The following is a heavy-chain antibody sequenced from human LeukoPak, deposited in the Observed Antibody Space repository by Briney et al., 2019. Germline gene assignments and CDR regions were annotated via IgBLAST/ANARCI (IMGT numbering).Heavy chain of an antibody. CDR1: GYTFTCYY. CDR2: INPNSGGT. V-gene: IGHV1-2*02. D-gene: IGHD2-15*01. J-gene: IGHJ3*02. CDR3: ARGGPGAATDAFDI. Sequence: ASVKVSCKASGYTFTCYYMHWVRQAPGQGLEWMGWINPNSGGTNYAQKFQGRVTMTRDTSISTAYMELSRLRSDDTAVYYCARGGPGAATDAFDIWGQGTMVTVSS.